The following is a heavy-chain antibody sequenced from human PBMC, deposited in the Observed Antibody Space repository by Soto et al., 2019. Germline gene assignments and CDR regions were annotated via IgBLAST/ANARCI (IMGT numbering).Heavy chain of an antibody. V-gene: IGHV3-74*01. CDR1: GFTFSSYW. Sequence: EVQLVESGGGLVQPGGSLRLSCAASGFTFSSYWMHWVRQAPGKGLVWVSRINSDGSSTSYADSVKGRFTISRDNAKNTLYLKMNSLRAEDTAVYYCARGYCSGGSCHTVDYWGQGTLVTVSS. CDR2: INSDGSST. J-gene: IGHJ4*02. D-gene: IGHD2-15*01. CDR3: ARGYCSGGSCHTVDY.